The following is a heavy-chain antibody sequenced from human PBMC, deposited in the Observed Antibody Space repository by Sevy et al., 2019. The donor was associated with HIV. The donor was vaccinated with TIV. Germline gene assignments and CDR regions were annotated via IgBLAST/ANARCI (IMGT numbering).Heavy chain of an antibody. V-gene: IGHV3-30*02. CDR1: GFTFSSYG. CDR2: IRYDGSNK. D-gene: IGHD3-22*01. Sequence: GGSLRLSCAASGFTFSSYGMHWVRQSPGKGLEWVAFIRYDGSNKYYADSVKGRFTISRDNSKNTVYLQMNSLRAGDTAVYYCAKDGSRITMIVVAQYYFDYWGQGTLVTVSS. CDR3: AKDGSRITMIVVAQYYFDY. J-gene: IGHJ4*02.